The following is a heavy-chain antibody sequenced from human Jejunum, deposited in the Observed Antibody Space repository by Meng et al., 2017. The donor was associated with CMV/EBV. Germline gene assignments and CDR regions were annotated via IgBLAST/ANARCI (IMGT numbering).Heavy chain of an antibody. Sequence: TVSGGSIRDYYWSWIRQPPGKALEWIGYVSYIGSTSYNPSLNSRFTISVDTPKNQFSLKVTSVTAADTAVYFCARRWEGNTWFDYWGQGMLVTVSS. CDR2: VSYIGST. D-gene: IGHD1-26*01. CDR1: GGSIRDYY. V-gene: IGHV4-59*01. J-gene: IGHJ4*02. CDR3: ARRWEGNTWFDY.